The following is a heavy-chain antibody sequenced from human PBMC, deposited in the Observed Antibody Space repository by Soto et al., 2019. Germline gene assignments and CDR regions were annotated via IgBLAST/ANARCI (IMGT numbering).Heavy chain of an antibody. CDR1: ENTFSSYY. CDR3: SKNPSKDV. J-gene: IGHJ6*02. Sequence: GASVKVSCKASENTFSSYYLHRVRQAPGQGLEWMGMIHPSGGGATYAQKFLGRVTMTRDTSTSTVFMELSSLRSEDTAMYYCSKNPSKDVWGQGTTVTVSS. CDR2: IHPSGGGA. V-gene: IGHV1-46*01.